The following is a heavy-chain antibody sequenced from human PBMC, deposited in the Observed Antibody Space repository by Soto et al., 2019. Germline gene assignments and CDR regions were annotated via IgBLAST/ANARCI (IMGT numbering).Heavy chain of an antibody. CDR2: INTKTGGT. Sequence: QVHLVQSGAEVKKPGASVKVSCKPSGYSFTDYYMHWVRQAPGQGLEWMGWINTKTGGTNYAQRVQGRVTMTGDTSINTAYMELSRLRSDDTAVYYCARVGPTGWFDPWGQGTVVTVSS. V-gene: IGHV1-2*02. CDR1: GYSFTDYY. J-gene: IGHJ5*02. CDR3: ARVGPTGWFDP.